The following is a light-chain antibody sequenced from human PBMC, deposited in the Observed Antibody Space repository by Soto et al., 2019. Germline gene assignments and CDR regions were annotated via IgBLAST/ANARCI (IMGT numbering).Light chain of an antibody. J-gene: IGLJ1*01. CDR1: RSDVGFYDY. V-gene: IGLV2-14*01. CDR2: GVS. CDR3: VSYSSSSTLV. Sequence: QSALTQPASVSGSPGQSITISCTGTRSDVGFYDYVSWYQQHPGKAPKLIIYGVSNRPSGVSNRFSGSKSGNTASLTISGLQAEDEADYHCVSYSSSSTLVFGTGTKVTVL.